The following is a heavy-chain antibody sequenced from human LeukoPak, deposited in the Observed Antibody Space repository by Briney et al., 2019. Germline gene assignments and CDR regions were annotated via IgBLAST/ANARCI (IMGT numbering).Heavy chain of an antibody. Sequence: SETLSLTCTVSGGSISSSTYYWGWIRQPPGKGLEWIASIYYSGSTYYNPSLKSRVTISVDTSKNQFSLNLTSVTAADTAVFYCARGPYYYDSSGYFTSHFDYWGQGTLVTVSS. CDR2: IYYSGST. V-gene: IGHV4-39*01. CDR3: ARGPYYYDSSGYFTSHFDY. J-gene: IGHJ4*02. D-gene: IGHD3-22*01. CDR1: GGSISSSTYY.